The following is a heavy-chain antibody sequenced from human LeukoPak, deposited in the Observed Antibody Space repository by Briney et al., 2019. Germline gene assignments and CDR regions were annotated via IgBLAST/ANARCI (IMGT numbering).Heavy chain of an antibody. Sequence: GESLKISCKGSGSRFTSYWIGWVRQMPGKGLEWMGIIYPGDSDIRYSPSFQGQVTISADKSISTTYLQWSSLKASDTAMYYCARQGCSSTSCYNWFDPWGQGTLVTVSS. D-gene: IGHD2-2*01. J-gene: IGHJ5*02. CDR3: ARQGCSSTSCYNWFDP. CDR2: IYPGDSDI. CDR1: GSRFTSYW. V-gene: IGHV5-51*01.